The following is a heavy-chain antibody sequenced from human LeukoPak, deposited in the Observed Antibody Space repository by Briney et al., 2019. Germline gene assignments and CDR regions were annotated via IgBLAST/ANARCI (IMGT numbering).Heavy chain of an antibody. Sequence: GGTLRLSCEASGYTFSIYWMKWVGRAPGKGGEGVADIHQEGGDKQYVDAVKGRFNIYRDNARNSLYLEMNDLRGGDTAVYYWAMDCCASGSHDCWGQGTLVTVSS. V-gene: IGHV3-7*04. CDR1: GYTFSIYW. J-gene: IGHJ4*02. D-gene: IGHD2-15*01. CDR3: AMDCCASGSHDC. CDR2: IHQEGGDK.